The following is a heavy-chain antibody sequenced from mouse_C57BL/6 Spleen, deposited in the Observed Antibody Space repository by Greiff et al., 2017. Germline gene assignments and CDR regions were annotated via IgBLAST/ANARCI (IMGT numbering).Heavy chain of an antibody. CDR1: GYTFTSYW. J-gene: IGHJ3*01. D-gene: IGHD1-1*01. Sequence: QVQLKQPGAELVKPGASVKMSCKASGYTFTSYWITWVKQRPGQGLEWIGDIYPGSGSTNYNEKFKSKATLTVDTSSSTAYMQLSSLTSEDSAVYYCAREGYGSSYSWFAYWGQGTLVTVSA. CDR3: AREGYGSSYSWFAY. V-gene: IGHV1-55*01. CDR2: IYPGSGST.